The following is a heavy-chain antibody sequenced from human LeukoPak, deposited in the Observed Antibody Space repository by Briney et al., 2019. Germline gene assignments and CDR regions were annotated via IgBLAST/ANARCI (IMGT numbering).Heavy chain of an antibody. D-gene: IGHD7-27*01. J-gene: IGHJ4*02. CDR2: ISPNSGGT. V-gene: IGHV1-2*02. CDR1: GYTFTDYY. Sequence: GASVKVSCKASGYTFTDYYIHWVRQAPGQGLEYMGWISPNSGGTNYAQMFQGRVTMTSDTSINTAFMELRSLRSDDTAVFYCARDSTGGYPDHWGQGTLVTVSS. CDR3: ARDSTGGYPDH.